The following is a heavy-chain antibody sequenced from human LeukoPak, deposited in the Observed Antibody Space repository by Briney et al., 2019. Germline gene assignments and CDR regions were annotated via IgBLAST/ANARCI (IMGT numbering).Heavy chain of an antibody. Sequence: SETLSLTCTVSGGSISSSSYYWGWTRQPPGKGLEWIGSIYYSRNTYYNPSLKSRVTISVDTSKDQFSLKLSSVTATDTAVYYCARLPRLVVIAIKGYYFDYWGQGTLVTVSS. CDR1: GGSISSSSYY. V-gene: IGHV4-39*01. D-gene: IGHD2-21*01. CDR2: IYYSRNT. J-gene: IGHJ4*02. CDR3: ARLPRLVVIAIKGYYFDY.